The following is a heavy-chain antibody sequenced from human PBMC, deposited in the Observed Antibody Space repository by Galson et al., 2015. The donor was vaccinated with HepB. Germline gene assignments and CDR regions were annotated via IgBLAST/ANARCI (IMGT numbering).Heavy chain of an antibody. CDR2: IKQDGSAK. Sequence: SLRLSCAGSGFTFSNYWMTWFRQAPGKGLEWVATIKQDGSAKYYLDSVKDRFTISRDNAESSMYMQMNSLRVEDTAIYYCAGDTGWAFGKWGQGTLVTVSS. CDR3: AGDTGWAFGK. D-gene: IGHD6-19*01. J-gene: IGHJ4*02. CDR1: GFTFSNYW. V-gene: IGHV3-7*01.